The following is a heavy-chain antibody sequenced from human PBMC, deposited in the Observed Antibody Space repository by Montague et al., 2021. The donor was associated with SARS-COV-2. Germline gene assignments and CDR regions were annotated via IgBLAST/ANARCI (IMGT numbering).Heavy chain of an antibody. D-gene: IGHD4-11*01. CDR1: GGSVSSGSYY. J-gene: IGHJ4*01. V-gene: IGHV4-61*01. CDR2: IYYSGST. Sequence: SETLSLTCTVSGGSVSSGSYYWSWIRQPPGKGLEWIGYIYYSGSTNYNPSLKSRVTISVDTSKNQFSLRLRSVTAADSARYFCARVPAVTKVSAATIDFWGHGILVTVSS. CDR3: ARVPAVTKVSAATIDF.